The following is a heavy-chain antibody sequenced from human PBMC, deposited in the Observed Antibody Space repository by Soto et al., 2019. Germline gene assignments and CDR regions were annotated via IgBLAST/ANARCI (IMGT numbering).Heavy chain of an antibody. CDR1: GFTFSIYE. CDR2: ITGRGTI. J-gene: IGHJ3*02. CDR3: ARDSEMATTTGDI. V-gene: IGHV3-48*03. Sequence: PGGSLRLSCAASGFTFSIYEMNWVRQAPGKGLEWVSYITGRGTIYYADSVKGRFTISRDNAKNSLFLQMNSLRAEDTAVYYCARDSEMATTTGDIWGQGTMVTVSS. D-gene: IGHD5-12*01.